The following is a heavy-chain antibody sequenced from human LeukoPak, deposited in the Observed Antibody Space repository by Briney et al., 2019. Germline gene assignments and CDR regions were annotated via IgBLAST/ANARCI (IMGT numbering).Heavy chain of an antibody. D-gene: IGHD3-10*01. CDR3: ARLSRGPTLYYGSGSYYYFDY. CDR1: GGSISSYY. CDR2: IYYSGST. J-gene: IGHJ4*02. V-gene: IGHV4-59*08. Sequence: SETLSLTCTVSGGSISSYYGSWIRQPPGKGLEWIGYIYYSGSTSYNPSLKGRVTISVDTSKNQFSLKLSSVTAADTAVYYCARLSRGPTLYYGSGSYYYFDYWGQGTLVTVSS.